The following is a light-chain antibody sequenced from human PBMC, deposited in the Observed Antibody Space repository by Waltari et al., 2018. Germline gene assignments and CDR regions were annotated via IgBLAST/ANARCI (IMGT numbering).Light chain of an antibody. CDR2: QDT. J-gene: IGLJ2*01. V-gene: IGLV3-1*01. CDR3: QACDSITVV. Sequence: SYELTQPPSVSVSPGQTARITSSGDKLGDKYTCWYQQKPGQSPVLVISQDTKRPSGIPERFSGSNSGNTATLTISGTQATDEADYYCQACDSITVVFGGGTKLTVL. CDR1: KLGDKY.